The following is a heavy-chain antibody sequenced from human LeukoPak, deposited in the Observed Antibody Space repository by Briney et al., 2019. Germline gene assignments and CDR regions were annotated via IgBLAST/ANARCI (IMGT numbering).Heavy chain of an antibody. CDR1: GFTFSSYE. V-gene: IGHV3-48*03. Sequence: GGSLRLSCAASGFTFSSYEMNWVRQAPGKGLEWVSYIGSSGNYIYYADSVKGRFTISRDNAQNSLYLQMISLRGEDTAVYYCARDLSQGATTNTNGYFDYWGQGALVTVSS. CDR3: ARDLSQGATTNTNGYFDY. J-gene: IGHJ4*02. CDR2: IGSSGNYI. D-gene: IGHD2-8*01.